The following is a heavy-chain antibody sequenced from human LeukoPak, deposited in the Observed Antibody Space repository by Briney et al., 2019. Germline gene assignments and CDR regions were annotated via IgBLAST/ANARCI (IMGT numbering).Heavy chain of an antibody. V-gene: IGHV3-11*01. CDR1: GFTFSDYY. CDR3: ARGPSTYYDYIWGSSMDI. D-gene: IGHD3-16*01. Sequence: GSLRLSCAASGFTFSDYYMSWIRQAPGKGLERVSYISSSGSTIYYADSVKGRFTISRDNAKNSLYLQMNSLRAEDTAVYYCARGPSTYYDYIWGSSMDIWGQGTMVTVSS. CDR2: ISSSGSTI. J-gene: IGHJ3*02.